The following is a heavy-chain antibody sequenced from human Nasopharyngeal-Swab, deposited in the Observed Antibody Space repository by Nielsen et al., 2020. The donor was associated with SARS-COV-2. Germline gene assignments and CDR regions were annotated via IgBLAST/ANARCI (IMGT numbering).Heavy chain of an antibody. CDR2: INTNTGNP. CDR3: ARGSEVGDIVLMVYAMAPGGYYYYGMDV. D-gene: IGHD2-8*01. CDR1: GYTFTSYA. J-gene: IGHJ6*02. V-gene: IGHV7-4-1*02. Sequence: ASVKVSCKASGYTFTSYAMNWVRQAPGQGLEWLGWINTNTGNPTYAQVFTGRFVFSLDTSVSTAYLQISRLKAEDTAVYYCARGSEVGDIVLMVYAMAPGGYYYYGMDVWGQGTTVTVSS.